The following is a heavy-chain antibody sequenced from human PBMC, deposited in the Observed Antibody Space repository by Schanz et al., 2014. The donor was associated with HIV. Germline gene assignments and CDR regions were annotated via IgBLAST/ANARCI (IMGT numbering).Heavy chain of an antibody. CDR1: GFTFSTYA. V-gene: IGHV3-23*01. J-gene: IGHJ6*02. CDR2: ISGAGGSA. D-gene: IGHD3-16*01. Sequence: EVQQLESGGGLVQPGGSLRLTCTDSGFTFSTYALSWVRQAPGKGLEWVSTISGAGGSANYADSVNGRFTISRDNLKNTMYLQMSRLRAEDTAVYYCARMEQLIIGYYYGMDVWGQGTTVTVSS. CDR3: ARMEQLIIGYYYGMDV.